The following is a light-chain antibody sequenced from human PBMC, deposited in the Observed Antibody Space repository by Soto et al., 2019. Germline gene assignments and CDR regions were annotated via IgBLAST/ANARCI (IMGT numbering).Light chain of an antibody. V-gene: IGKV4-1*01. CDR1: QSLLH. CDR2: WAS. J-gene: IGKJ1*01. CDR3: QQYYTTPVT. Sequence: DIVMTQSPDSLAVSLGERATINCKSSQSLLHLAWYQQKPGQPPKLLIYWASTRESGVPDRFSGSGSGTDFTLTISGGQAEDVAVYYCQQYYTTPVTFGQGTKVEIK.